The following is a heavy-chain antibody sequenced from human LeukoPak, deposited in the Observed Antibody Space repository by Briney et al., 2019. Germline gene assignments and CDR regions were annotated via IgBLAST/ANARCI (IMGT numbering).Heavy chain of an antibody. CDR1: GGSISSSSYY. CDR3: ARRDIVVVPAAGLADY. CDR2: IYYSGST. Sequence: SETLSLTCTVSGGSISSSSYYWGWIRQPPGKGLEWIGSIYYSGSTYYNPSLKSRVTISVDTSKNQFSLKLSSATAADTAVYYCARRDIVVVPAAGLADYWGQGTLVTVSS. J-gene: IGHJ4*02. D-gene: IGHD2-2*01. V-gene: IGHV4-39*01.